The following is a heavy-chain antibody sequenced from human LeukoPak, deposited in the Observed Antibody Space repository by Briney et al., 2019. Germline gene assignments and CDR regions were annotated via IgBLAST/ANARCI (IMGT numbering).Heavy chain of an antibody. CDR1: GYSFTNYA. CDR2: IHPSTGNP. Sequence: ASVKVSCKASGYSFTNYAMNWVRQAPGQGLEWMGWIHPSTGNPTYAQGFTGRFVFSLDTSVSTAYLQINSLKAEDTAVYYCARGVRSYYGSGSLLYYFDYWGQGTLVTVSS. J-gene: IGHJ4*02. V-gene: IGHV7-4-1*02. D-gene: IGHD3-10*01. CDR3: ARGVRSYYGSGSLLYYFDY.